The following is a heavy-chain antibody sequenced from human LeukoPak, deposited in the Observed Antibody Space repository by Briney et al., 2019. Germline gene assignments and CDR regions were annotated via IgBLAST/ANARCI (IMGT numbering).Heavy chain of an antibody. D-gene: IGHD6-13*01. CDR3: ARGEQRYSSSWLDY. CDR2: IYTGGGT. CDR1: GGSISSGSYY. J-gene: IGHJ4*02. Sequence: PSQTLSLTCTVSGGSISSGSYYWSWIRQPAGKGLEWIGRIYTGGGTNYNPSLKSRVTISVDTSKNQFSLKLSSVTAADTAVYYCARGEQRYSSSWLDYWGQGTLVTVSS. V-gene: IGHV4-61*02.